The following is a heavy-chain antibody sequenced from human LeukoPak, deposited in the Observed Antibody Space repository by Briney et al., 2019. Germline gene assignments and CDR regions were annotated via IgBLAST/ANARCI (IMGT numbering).Heavy chain of an antibody. CDR1: GFSFSGHW. J-gene: IGHJ4*02. D-gene: IGHD6-6*01. Sequence: GGSLRLSCTASGFSFSGHWMHWARQLPGKGLVWVSRTSPTGSTTSYADSVKGRFTVSRDNAKNTLYLQVNNLRAEDTAVYYCARGPNSNWSGLDFWGQGTLLTVSS. CDR2: TSPTGSTT. V-gene: IGHV3-74*01. CDR3: ARGPNSNWSGLDF.